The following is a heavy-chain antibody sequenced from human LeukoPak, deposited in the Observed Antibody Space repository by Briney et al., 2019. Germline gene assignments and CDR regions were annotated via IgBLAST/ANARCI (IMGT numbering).Heavy chain of an antibody. CDR3: AREGNWVFGFDP. D-gene: IGHD3-9*01. CDR1: GYMFTSYA. J-gene: IGHJ5*02. CDR2: TSAFSGNT. Sequence: ASVKVSCKASGYMFTSYAISWVRQAPGQGLEWMGWTSAFSGNTDFALKLQGRVTMTTDTSTSTAYLELRSLGSDDTAVYYCAREGNWVFGFDPWGQGTLVTVSS. V-gene: IGHV1-18*01.